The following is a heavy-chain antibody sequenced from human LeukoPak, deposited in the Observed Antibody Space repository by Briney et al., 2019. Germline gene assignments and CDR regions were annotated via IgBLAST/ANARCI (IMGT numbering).Heavy chain of an antibody. CDR2: IYGTGTI. Sequence: PSETLSLTCTVSGGSISSSSYYWGWIRQPPGKGLEWIGRIYGTGTITYNPSLQSRVTMSVDTSKNEFSLKMSSVTAADTAVYYCTRDSGTTGGVKFDPWGQGTLVAVSS. D-gene: IGHD3-16*01. CDR1: GGSISSSSYY. V-gene: IGHV4-39*07. J-gene: IGHJ5*02. CDR3: TRDSGTTGGVKFDP.